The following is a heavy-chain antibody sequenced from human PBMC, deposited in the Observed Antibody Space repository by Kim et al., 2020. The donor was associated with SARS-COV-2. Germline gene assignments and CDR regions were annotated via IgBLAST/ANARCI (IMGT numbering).Heavy chain of an antibody. V-gene: IGHV3-23*01. J-gene: IGHJ6*02. CDR2: FSGTGGYT. CDR1: GFNFRTYA. Sequence: GGSLRLSCAASGFNFRTYAMTWVRQAPGKGLEWVSVFSGTGGYTYYADSVKGRFTVSRDNSKNTLYLQMNSLRAEDTAVYYCAKSSGSFVYDVMDVWGQGTTVTVSS. D-gene: IGHD1-26*01. CDR3: AKSSGSFVYDVMDV.